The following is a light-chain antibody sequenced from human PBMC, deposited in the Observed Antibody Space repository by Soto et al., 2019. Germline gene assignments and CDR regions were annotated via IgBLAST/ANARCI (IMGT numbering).Light chain of an antibody. Sequence: QSALTQPASVSGSPGQSITVSCTGTSSDVGAYNSVSWYQQEPGKAPKLMIYEVNNRFSGISNRFSGSKSGNTASLTISGLQAEDEADYYCSGYKTTHTYVFGTGTKLTVL. CDR2: EVN. CDR3: SGYKTTHTYV. J-gene: IGLJ1*01. V-gene: IGLV2-14*01. CDR1: SSDVGAYNS.